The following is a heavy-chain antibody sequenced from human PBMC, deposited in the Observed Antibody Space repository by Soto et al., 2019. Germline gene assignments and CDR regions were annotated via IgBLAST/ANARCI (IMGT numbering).Heavy chain of an antibody. CDR3: TRPLSGPLAFDI. D-gene: IGHD5-12*01. CDR2: IRSKANSYAT. J-gene: IGHJ3*02. Sequence: GGSLRLSCAASGFTFSGSAMHWVRQASGKGLEWVGRIRSKANSYATAYAASVKGRFTISRDDSKNTAYLQMNSLKTEDTAVYYCTRPLSGPLAFDIWGKGTMVTVSS. V-gene: IGHV3-73*01. CDR1: GFTFSGSA.